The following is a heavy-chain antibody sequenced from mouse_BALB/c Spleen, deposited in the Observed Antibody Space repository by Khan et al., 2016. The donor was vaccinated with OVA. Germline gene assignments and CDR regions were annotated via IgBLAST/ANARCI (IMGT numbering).Heavy chain of an antibody. CDR3: ARPPYFSYTLDY. CDR2: INTYTGEP. D-gene: IGHD2-10*01. Sequence: QIQLVQSGPELKKPGETVKISCKASGYTFTNYGMNWVKQSPGKALKWMGWINTYTGEPTYADDFKGRFAFSLETSASTAYLQINNLKNEDTATYCCARPPYFSYTLDYGGQGTSVTVSS. CDR1: GYTFTNYG. V-gene: IGHV9-3-1*01. J-gene: IGHJ4*01.